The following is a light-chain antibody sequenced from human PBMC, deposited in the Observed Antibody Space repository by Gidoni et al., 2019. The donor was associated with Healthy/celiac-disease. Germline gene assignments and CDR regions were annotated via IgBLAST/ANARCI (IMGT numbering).Light chain of an antibody. J-gene: IGKJ2*01. CDR2: GAS. Sequence: EIVLTQSPGTLSLSPGERATLSCRASSSVSSSYLAWYQQKPGQAPRLLIYGASSRATGIPDRFSGSGSGTDFTLTISRLEPEDSAVYYCQQYGSSPETFXQXTKLXIK. CDR1: SSVSSSY. V-gene: IGKV3-20*01. CDR3: QQYGSSPET.